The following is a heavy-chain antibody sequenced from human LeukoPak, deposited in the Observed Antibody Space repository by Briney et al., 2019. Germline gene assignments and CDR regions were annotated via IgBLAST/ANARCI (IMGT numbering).Heavy chain of an antibody. CDR3: AADPDDYGFDY. CDR1: GFTFTSSA. J-gene: IGHJ4*02. Sequence: ASVKVSCKASGFTFTSSAVQWVRQARGQRLEWIGWIVVGSGNTNYAQKFQERVTITRDMSTSPACMELSSLRSEDTAVYYCAADPDDYGFDYWGQGTLVTVSS. CDR2: IVVGSGNT. D-gene: IGHD4-17*01. V-gene: IGHV1-58*01.